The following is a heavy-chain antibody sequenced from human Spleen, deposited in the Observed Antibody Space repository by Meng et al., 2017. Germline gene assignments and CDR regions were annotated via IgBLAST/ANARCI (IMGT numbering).Heavy chain of an antibody. Sequence: GSLRLSCSVSGYSISSGYYWGWIRQPPGKGLEWIGSVYQSGSTYYNPSLRNRVSISVDTSRNQFSLKLNSVTAADTAVYFCARELPGEAYFEYWGQGKVVTVSS. V-gene: IGHV4-38-2*02. CDR2: VYQSGST. J-gene: IGHJ4*02. D-gene: IGHD3-10*01. CDR3: ARELPGEAYFEY. CDR1: GYSISSGYY.